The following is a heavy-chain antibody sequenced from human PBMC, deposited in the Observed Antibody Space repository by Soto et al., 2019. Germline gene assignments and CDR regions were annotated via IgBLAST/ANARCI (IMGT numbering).Heavy chain of an antibody. CDR1: GFTFSSYA. D-gene: IGHD5-18*01. CDR3: ANGESGYSYRFDY. J-gene: IGHJ4*02. Sequence: EVQLLESGGGLVQPGGSLRLSCAASGFTFSSYAMSWVRQAPGKGLEWVSAISGSGGSTYYADSVKGRFTISRVNSKNTLCLERNSLGAEDTAVYYCANGESGYSYRFDYWGQGTLVTVSS. V-gene: IGHV3-23*01. CDR2: ISGSGGST.